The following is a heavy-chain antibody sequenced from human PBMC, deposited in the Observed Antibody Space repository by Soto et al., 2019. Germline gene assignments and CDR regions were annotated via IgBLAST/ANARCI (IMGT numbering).Heavy chain of an antibody. Sequence: SETLSLTCTVSGGSISDYYWSWIRQPPGKGLEWIGYIYYSGSTNYNPSLKSRVTISVDTSKNQFSLKLSSVTAADTAVYYCARVGFNWNDDYYGMDVWGQGTTVTVSS. CDR2: IYYSGST. V-gene: IGHV4-59*01. CDR3: ARVGFNWNDDYYGMDV. J-gene: IGHJ6*02. CDR1: GGSISDYY. D-gene: IGHD1-20*01.